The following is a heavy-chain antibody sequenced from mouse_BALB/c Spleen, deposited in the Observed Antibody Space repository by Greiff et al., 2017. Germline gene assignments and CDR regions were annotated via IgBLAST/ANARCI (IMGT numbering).Heavy chain of an antibody. D-gene: IGHD1-2*01. J-gene: IGHJ2*01. CDR2: IDPSDSYT. V-gene: IGHV1-69*02. CDR1: GYTFTSYW. CDR3: ALITTATEGY. Sequence: QVQLQQPGAGLVKPGASVKLSCKASGYTFTSYWMHWVKQRPGQGLEWIGEIDPSDSYTNYNQKFKGKATLTVDKSSSTAYMQLSSLTSEDSAVYYCALITTATEGYWGQGTTLTVSS.